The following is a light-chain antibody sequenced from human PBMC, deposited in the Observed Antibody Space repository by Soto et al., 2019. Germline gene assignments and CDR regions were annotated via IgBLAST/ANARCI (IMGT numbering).Light chain of an antibody. Sequence: QSALTQPASVSGSPGQSITISCTGTSSDVGGYNYVSWYQQHPGKAPKVIIYGVTHRPSGVSNRFSGSKSVNTASLTISGLQAEDEADYYCCSYTSTNTLVFGGRTKLTVL. CDR2: GVT. CDR1: SSDVGGYNY. J-gene: IGLJ2*01. V-gene: IGLV2-14*01. CDR3: CSYTSTNTLV.